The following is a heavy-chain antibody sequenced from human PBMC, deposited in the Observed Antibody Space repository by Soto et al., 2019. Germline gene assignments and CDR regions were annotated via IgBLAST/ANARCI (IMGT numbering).Heavy chain of an antibody. V-gene: IGHV3-48*02. CDR1: GFTFSSYS. CDR3: ARDRGVVVPAANQYGIDV. Sequence: EVQLVESGGGLVQPGGSLRLSCAASGFTFSSYSMNWVRQAPGKGPKWVSYISSSSSTIYYADSVKGRFTISRDNAKNSLYLQMNSMRDEDTAVYYCARDRGVVVPAANQYGIDVWGQGTTVSVSS. D-gene: IGHD2-2*01. CDR2: ISSSSSTI. J-gene: IGHJ6*02.